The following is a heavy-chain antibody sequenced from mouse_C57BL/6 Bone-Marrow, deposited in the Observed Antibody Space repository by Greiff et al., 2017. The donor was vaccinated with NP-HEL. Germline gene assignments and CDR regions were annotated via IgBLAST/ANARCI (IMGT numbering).Heavy chain of an antibody. V-gene: IGHV1-47*01. Sequence: VQLQQSGAELVKPGASVKMSCKASGYTFTTYPIEWMKQNPGKSLEWIGNFHPYNDDTKYNEKFKGKVTLTVEKSSSTVYLELSRLTSDDSAVYYYSRRRDDASYYYAIDYWGQGTSVTVSS. CDR3: SRRRDDASYYYAIDY. CDR2: FHPYNDDT. D-gene: IGHD2-3*01. J-gene: IGHJ4*01. CDR1: GYTFTTYP.